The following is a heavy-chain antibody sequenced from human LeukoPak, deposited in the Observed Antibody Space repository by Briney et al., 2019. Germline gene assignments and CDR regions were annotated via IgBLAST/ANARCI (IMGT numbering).Heavy chain of an antibody. V-gene: IGHV4-59*01. CDR1: GGSISSYY. CDR2: IYYSGST. D-gene: IGHD4-11*01. J-gene: IGHJ4*02. Sequence: PSETLSLTCTVSGGSISSYYCSWIRQPPGKGLEWIGYIYYSGSTNYNPSLKSRVTISVDTSKNQFSLKLSSVTAADTAVYYCARERRQYYFDYWGQGTLVTVSS. CDR3: ARERRQYYFDY.